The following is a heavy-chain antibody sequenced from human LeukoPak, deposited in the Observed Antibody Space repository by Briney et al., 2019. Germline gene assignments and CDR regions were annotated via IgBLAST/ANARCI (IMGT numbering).Heavy chain of an antibody. CDR2: ISGSGGST. Sequence: PGGSLRLSCAASGFTFSSYAMSWVRQAPGKGLEWVSAISGSGGSTYYADSVKGRFTISRDNSKNTLYLQMNSLRAEDTAVYYCAKASLAARTYNNWFDPWGQGTLVTVSS. V-gene: IGHV3-23*01. J-gene: IGHJ5*02. CDR3: AKASLAARTYNNWFDP. D-gene: IGHD1-26*01. CDR1: GFTFSSYA.